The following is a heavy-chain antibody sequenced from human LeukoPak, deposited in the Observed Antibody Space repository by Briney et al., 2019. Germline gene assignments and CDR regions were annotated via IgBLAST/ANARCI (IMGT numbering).Heavy chain of an antibody. CDR3: ASMVRGLYYFDY. J-gene: IGHJ4*02. Sequence: PSETLSLTCAVYGGSFSGYYWSWIRQPPGKGLEWIGEINHSGSTNYNPSLKSRVTISVDRSNNQFSLKLSSVTAADTAVYYCASMVRGLYYFDYWGQGTLVTVSS. CDR1: GGSFSGYY. CDR2: INHSGST. D-gene: IGHD3-10*01. V-gene: IGHV4-34*01.